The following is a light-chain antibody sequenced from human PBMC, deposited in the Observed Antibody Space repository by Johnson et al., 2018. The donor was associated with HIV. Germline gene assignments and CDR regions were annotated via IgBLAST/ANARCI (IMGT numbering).Light chain of an antibody. Sequence: QSVLTQPPSVSAAPGQKVTISCSGSSSNIGNNYVSWYQQLPRGAPKLLIYENNKRPSGIPDRFSGSKSGTSATLGITGLQTGDEADYYCGTWDGSLSGYVFGTGTKVTVL. CDR1: SSNIGNNY. CDR3: GTWDGSLSGYV. J-gene: IGLJ1*01. CDR2: ENN. V-gene: IGLV1-51*02.